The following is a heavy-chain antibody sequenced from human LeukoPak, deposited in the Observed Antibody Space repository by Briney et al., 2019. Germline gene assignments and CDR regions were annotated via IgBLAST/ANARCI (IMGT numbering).Heavy chain of an antibody. CDR3: ARCSKYYYDSSDDAFDM. V-gene: IGHV4-39*01. CDR1: GGSTSSSMYY. J-gene: IGHJ3*02. CDR2: IYYSGST. D-gene: IGHD3-22*01. Sequence: SETLSVTCTVSGGSTSSSMYYWGWIRQPPGKGLEWIGSIYYSGSTYYNPSLKSRVTISVDTSKNQFSMKLSSVTAADTAVYYCARCSKYYYDSSDDAFDMWGQGTMVTVSS.